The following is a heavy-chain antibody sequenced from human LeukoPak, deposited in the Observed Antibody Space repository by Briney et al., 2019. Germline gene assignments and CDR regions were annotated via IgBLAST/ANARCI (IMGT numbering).Heavy chain of an antibody. CDR1: GFTFSSYA. Sequence: GGSLRLSCAASGFTFSSYAMSWVRQAPGKGLEWVSAISGSGGSTYYADSVKGRFTISRDNSKNTLYLQMNSLRAEDTAVYYCAKIGPPGATQSGHPIDYWGQGTLVTVSS. J-gene: IGHJ4*02. CDR3: AKIGPPGATQSGHPIDY. V-gene: IGHV3-23*01. D-gene: IGHD1-26*01. CDR2: ISGSGGST.